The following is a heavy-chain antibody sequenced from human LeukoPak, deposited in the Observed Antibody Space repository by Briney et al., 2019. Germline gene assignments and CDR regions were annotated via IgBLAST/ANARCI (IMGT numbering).Heavy chain of an antibody. Sequence: GGSLRLSCTASESTFSSFPMSWVRQAPGRGLEWISSISSSGSHIYYADSLKGRFTVSRDNAKNSLYVQMNSLRAEDTAVYYCAKIGVSGPWYFDLWGRGTLVTVSS. CDR2: ISSSGSHI. CDR3: AKIGVSGPWYFDL. V-gene: IGHV3-21*01. CDR1: ESTFSSFP. J-gene: IGHJ2*01. D-gene: IGHD5/OR15-5a*01.